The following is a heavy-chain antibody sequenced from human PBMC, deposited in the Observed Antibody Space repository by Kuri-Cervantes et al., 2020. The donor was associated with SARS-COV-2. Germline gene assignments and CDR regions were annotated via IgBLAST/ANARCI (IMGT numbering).Heavy chain of an antibody. CDR2: ISYDGSNK. D-gene: IGHD3-22*01. CDR3: ASRKGTDTEYYDSSGFIY. V-gene: IGHV3-30-3*01. CDR1: AFTFSSYA. Sequence: GGSLRLSCAASAFTFSSYAMHWVRQAPGKGLEWVAIISYDGSNKYYADSVKGRFTISRDNAKNTLYLQMNSLRAEDTAVYYCASRKGTDTEYYDSSGFIYWGQGTLVTVSS. J-gene: IGHJ4*02.